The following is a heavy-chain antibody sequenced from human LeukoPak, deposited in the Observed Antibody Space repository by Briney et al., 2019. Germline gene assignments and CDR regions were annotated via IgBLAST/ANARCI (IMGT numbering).Heavy chain of an antibody. CDR3: ARGSKPGYTYGGGY. Sequence: PRASVKVSCTASGYTFTDYYMHWVRQAPGQGLEWMGWINPSSGATNYAQKFQGRVTMTSDTSISTAYLELSRLRSDDTAFYYCARGSKPGYTYGGGYWGQGTLVTVSS. J-gene: IGHJ4*02. CDR2: INPSSGAT. V-gene: IGHV1-2*02. CDR1: GYTFTDYY. D-gene: IGHD2-21*01.